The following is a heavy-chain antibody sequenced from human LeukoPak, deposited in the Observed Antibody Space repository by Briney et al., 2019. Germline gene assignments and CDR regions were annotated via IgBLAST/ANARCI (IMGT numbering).Heavy chain of an antibody. CDR1: GVTFSDYY. Sequence: GGSLRLSCAASGVTFSDYYMSWIRQAPGKGLEWVSYISSSGSTIYYADSVKGRFTISRDNAKNSLYLLMNSLRAEDTAVYYCARVKSYYDFWRGYGYYFDYWGQGTLVTVSS. J-gene: IGHJ4*02. CDR3: ARVKSYYDFWRGYGYYFDY. V-gene: IGHV3-11*01. CDR2: ISSSGSTI. D-gene: IGHD3-3*01.